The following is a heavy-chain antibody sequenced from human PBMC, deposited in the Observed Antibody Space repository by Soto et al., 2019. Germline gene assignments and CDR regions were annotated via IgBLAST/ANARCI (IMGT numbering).Heavy chain of an antibody. V-gene: IGHV1-69*13. CDR2: IIPIFGTA. CDR3: ARDYYRFNSGYGFSMDV. J-gene: IGHJ6*02. Sequence: SVKVSCKASGGTFSSYAINWVRQAPGQGLEWMGGIIPIFGTANYAQKFQGRVTITADESTSTAYMELSSLRAEDTAVYYCARDYYRFNSGYGFSMDVWGQGTTVTVSS. D-gene: IGHD5-12*01. CDR1: GGTFSSYA.